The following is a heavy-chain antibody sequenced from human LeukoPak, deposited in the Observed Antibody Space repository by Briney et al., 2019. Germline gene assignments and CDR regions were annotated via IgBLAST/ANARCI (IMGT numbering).Heavy chain of an antibody. CDR1: GGSISSYY. CDR3: ARQRGSYYFDY. J-gene: IGHJ4*02. CDR2: IYSSGST. D-gene: IGHD1-26*01. Sequence: SETLSLTCTVSGGSISSYYWSWLRQPAGEGLEWIGRIYSSGSTNYNPSLKSRVTMSVDTPQNQFSLKLNSATAADTAVYYCARQRGSYYFDYWGQGTLVSVSS. V-gene: IGHV4-4*07.